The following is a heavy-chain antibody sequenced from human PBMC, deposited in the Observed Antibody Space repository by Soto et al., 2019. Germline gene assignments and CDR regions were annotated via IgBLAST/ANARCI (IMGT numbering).Heavy chain of an antibody. CDR3: ARGVGLDD. CDR1: GYSLTSFP. Sequence: QVQLVQSGAEVKKPGASVKVSCKASGYSLTSFPIHWVRQAPGQGLECMGWINAANGYTRYSQKFQGRVTITRDTSATTAYMDLSSLTSEDTAVYYCARGVGLDDWGQGTLITVSS. J-gene: IGHJ4*02. CDR2: INAANGYT. D-gene: IGHD1-26*01. V-gene: IGHV1-3*01.